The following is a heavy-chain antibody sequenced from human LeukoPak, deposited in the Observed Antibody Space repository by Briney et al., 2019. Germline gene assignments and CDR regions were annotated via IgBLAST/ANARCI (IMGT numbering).Heavy chain of an antibody. CDR1: GFTFNRYV. CDR3: AKEGNIAAAADAFDI. J-gene: IGHJ3*02. D-gene: IGHD6-13*01. V-gene: IGHV3-30*04. Sequence: GGSLRLSCAASGFTFNRYVIHWVRQAPGKGLEWVAFISYDGSDKYYADSVKGRFTISRDNSKNTLYLQMNSLRAEDTAVYYCAKEGNIAAAADAFDIWGQGTLVTVSS. CDR2: ISYDGSDK.